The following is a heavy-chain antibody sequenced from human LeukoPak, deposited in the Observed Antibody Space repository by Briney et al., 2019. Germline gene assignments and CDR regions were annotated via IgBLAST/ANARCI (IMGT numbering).Heavy chain of an antibody. CDR3: ATDMVRGVLPDY. D-gene: IGHD3-10*01. J-gene: IGHJ4*02. CDR1: GGTFSSYA. V-gene: IGHV1-24*01. CDR2: FDPEDGET. Sequence: ASVKVSCKASGGTFSSYAISWVRQAPGKGLEWMGGFDPEDGETIYAQKFQGRVTMTEDTSTDTAYMELSSLRSEDTAVYYCATDMVRGVLPDYWGQGTLVTVSS.